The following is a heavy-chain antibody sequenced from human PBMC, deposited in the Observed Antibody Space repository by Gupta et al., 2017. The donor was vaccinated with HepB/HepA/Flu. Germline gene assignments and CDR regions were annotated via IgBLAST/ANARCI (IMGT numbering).Heavy chain of an antibody. CDR1: GFTFGDYA. CDR3: TSRLYDFWSGYYNVD. CDR2: IRSKAYGGTT. D-gene: IGHD3-3*01. Sequence: EVQLVESGGGLVQPGRSLRLSCTASGFTFGDYAMSWVRQAPGKGLEWVGFIRSKAYGGTTEYAASVKGRFTISRDDSKSIAYLQMNSLKTEDTAVYYCTSRLYDFWSGYYNVDWGQGTLVTVSS. V-gene: IGHV3-49*04. J-gene: IGHJ4*02.